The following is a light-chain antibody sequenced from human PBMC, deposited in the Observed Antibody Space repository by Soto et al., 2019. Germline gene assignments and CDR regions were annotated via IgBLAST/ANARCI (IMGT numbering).Light chain of an antibody. CDR3: SSYAGSNNLV. V-gene: IGLV2-8*01. J-gene: IGLJ2*01. CDR1: SGDVGGHNY. Sequence: QSALTQPPSVSGSPGQSVAISCTGTSGDVGGHNYVSWYQHHPGKAPKLMIYEVTKRPSGVPDRFSGSKSGNTASLTVSGLQADDEADYYCSSYAGSNNLVFGGGTKLTVL. CDR2: EVT.